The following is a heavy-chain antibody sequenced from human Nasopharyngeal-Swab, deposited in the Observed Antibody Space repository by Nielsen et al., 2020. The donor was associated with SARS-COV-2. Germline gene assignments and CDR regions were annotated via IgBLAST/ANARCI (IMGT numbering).Heavy chain of an antibody. V-gene: IGHV3-13*04. Sequence: GESLKISCAASGFTFSSYDMHWVRQATGKGLEWVSAIGTAGDTYYPGSVKGRLTISRENAKNSLYLQMNSLRAGDTAVYYCARARDDYGDYYFDYWGQGTLVTVSS. CDR3: ARARDDYGDYYFDY. CDR2: IGTAGDT. CDR1: GFTFSSYD. J-gene: IGHJ4*02. D-gene: IGHD4-17*01.